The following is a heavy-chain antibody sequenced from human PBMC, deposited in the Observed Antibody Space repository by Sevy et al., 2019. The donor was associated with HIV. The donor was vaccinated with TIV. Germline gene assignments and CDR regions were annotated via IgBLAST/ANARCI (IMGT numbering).Heavy chain of an antibody. CDR1: GYSFTSYW. D-gene: IGHD3-22*01. CDR2: IYPGDSDT. Sequence: GESLKISCKGSGYSFTSYWIGWVRQMPGKGLEWMGIIYPGDSDTRYSPSFKGQVTISADKSISTAYLQWSSLKASDTAMYYCARRPGFYYYDSSGHFDYWGQGTLVTVSS. J-gene: IGHJ4*02. V-gene: IGHV5-51*01. CDR3: ARRPGFYYYDSSGHFDY.